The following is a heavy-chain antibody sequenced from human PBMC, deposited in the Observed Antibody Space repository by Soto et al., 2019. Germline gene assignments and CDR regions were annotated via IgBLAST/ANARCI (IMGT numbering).Heavy chain of an antibody. V-gene: IGHV3-23*01. D-gene: IGHD3-3*01. CDR2: ISGSGLNT. J-gene: IGHJ5*02. Sequence: WWSLRLSCSASIFTFSTYAMSWFRQAPGKGLEWVSAISGSGLNTYYADSVKGRFTISRDNSKNTLYLQMNSLRAEDTAIYYCAKEKGTYYDFCWFDPWGQGTLVTVSS. CDR1: IFTFSTYA. CDR3: AKEKGTYYDFCWFDP.